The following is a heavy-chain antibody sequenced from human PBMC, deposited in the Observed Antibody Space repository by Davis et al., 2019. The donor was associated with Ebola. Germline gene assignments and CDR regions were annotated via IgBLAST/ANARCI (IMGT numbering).Heavy chain of an antibody. Sequence: ASVHVSCKASRYTFTSYGISWVRQAPGQGLEGMGWICAYNGNTNYAQKFQGRVTITADKSTSTAYMELSSLRSEDTAVYYCARDPNWFDPWGQGTLVTVSS. CDR3: ARDPNWFDP. CDR2: ICAYNGNT. V-gene: IGHV1-18*01. J-gene: IGHJ5*02. CDR1: RYTFTSYG.